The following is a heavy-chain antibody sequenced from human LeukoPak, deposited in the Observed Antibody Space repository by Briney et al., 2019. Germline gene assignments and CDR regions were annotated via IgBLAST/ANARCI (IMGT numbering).Heavy chain of an antibody. V-gene: IGHV3-23*01. CDR1: GFTFSSYG. J-gene: IGHJ4*02. D-gene: IGHD3-9*01. CDR3: AKSIDFTGYSSWDY. CDR2: ISGSGVRT. Sequence: GGSLRLSCAASGFTFSSYGMSWVRQAPGKGLEWVSGISGSGVRTFSADSVKGRFTISRDNSKNTLYLQIHSLRVEDTAVYYCAKSIDFTGYSSWDYWGRGTLVTVSS.